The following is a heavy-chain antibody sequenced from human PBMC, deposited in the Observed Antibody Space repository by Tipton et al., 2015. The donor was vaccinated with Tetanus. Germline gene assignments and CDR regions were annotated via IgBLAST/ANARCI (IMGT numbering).Heavy chain of an antibody. CDR2: IYYSGST. CDR3: GSEIDVGPDAGALDS. D-gene: IGHD3-10*01. Sequence: TLSLTCTVSGGSINSETYYWTWIRQRPGAGLEWLGFIYYSGSTFYNPSLRGRLTMSVDTSKNQFYLRLTSLTAADTAIYYCGSEIDVGPDAGALDSWGQGVLVTVSS. J-gene: IGHJ4*02. V-gene: IGHV4-31*03. CDR1: GGSINSETYY.